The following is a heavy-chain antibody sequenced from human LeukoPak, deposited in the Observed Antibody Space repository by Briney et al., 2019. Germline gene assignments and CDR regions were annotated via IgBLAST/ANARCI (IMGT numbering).Heavy chain of an antibody. V-gene: IGHV1-24*01. CDR2: FDPHDDET. CDR3: AAFDDSWSGYFSSSPYYYYVDV. D-gene: IGHD3-3*01. J-gene: IGHJ6*03. Sequence: ASVKVSCKVSGHTLTALPMHWVRQVPGKGLEWMGSFDPHDDETIYARNFLGRVTMTEDTSTNTAFMELTDLRSEDTAVYYCAAFDDSWSGYFSSSPYYYYVDVWGGGTTVTVSS. CDR1: GHTLTALP.